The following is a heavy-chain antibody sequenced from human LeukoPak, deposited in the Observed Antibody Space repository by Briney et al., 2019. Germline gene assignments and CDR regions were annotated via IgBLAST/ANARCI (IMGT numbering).Heavy chain of an antibody. Sequence: GGSLRLSCAAAGFTFSSYSKNWVRQAPGKGLELVSSISSSSSYIYYADSVKGRFTISTDNAKNSLYLQMNSLRAEDTAVYYCARSAGLFAGDSYYGMDVWGQGTTVTVSS. CDR3: ARSAGLFAGDSYYGMDV. CDR2: ISSSSSYI. CDR1: GFTFSSYS. D-gene: IGHD6-19*01. V-gene: IGHV3-21*01. J-gene: IGHJ6*02.